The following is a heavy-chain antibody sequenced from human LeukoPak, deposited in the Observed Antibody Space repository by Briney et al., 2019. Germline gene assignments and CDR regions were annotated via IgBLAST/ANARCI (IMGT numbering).Heavy chain of an antibody. Sequence: SQTLSLTCTVSGGSISSGSYYWSWIRQPAGKGLEWIGRIYTSGSTNYNPSLKSRVTISVDTSKNQFSLKLSSVTAADTAVYYCARATVVTNWFDPWGQGTLVTVSS. CDR2: IYTSGST. CDR1: GGSISSGSYY. CDR3: ARATVVTNWFDP. D-gene: IGHD3-22*01. V-gene: IGHV4-61*02. J-gene: IGHJ5*02.